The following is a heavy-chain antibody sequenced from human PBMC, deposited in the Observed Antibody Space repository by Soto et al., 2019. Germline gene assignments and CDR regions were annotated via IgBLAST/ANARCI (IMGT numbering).Heavy chain of an antibody. Sequence: QVQLVQSGAEVQKPGASVKVSCKASGYTFTSYYMHWVLQSPGQGLEWMGIINPSGGSKSYAQKWQGRVTMTRDTSTSTVYMELSSLRSEDTDVSYCARANRPKGEQLASLWGQGTLVTVSS. CDR3: ARANRPKGEQLASL. D-gene: IGHD6-6*01. V-gene: IGHV1-46*04. J-gene: IGHJ4*02. CDR2: INPSGGSK. CDR1: GYTFTSYY.